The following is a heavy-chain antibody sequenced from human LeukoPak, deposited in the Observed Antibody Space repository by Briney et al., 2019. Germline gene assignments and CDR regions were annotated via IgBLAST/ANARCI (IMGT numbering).Heavy chain of an antibody. CDR2: IYYSGST. J-gene: IGHJ6*03. V-gene: IGHV4-39*02. Sequence: PSETLSLTCTVSGGSISSSSYYWGWIRQPPGKGLEWIGSIYYSGSTYYNPSLKSRVTMSVYTSKNHFYLKLSSVTAANTAVYPCGKLKSGWVAAAGNYYYCMDVWGNGTTVTVSS. CDR3: GKLKSGWVAAAGNYYYCMDV. D-gene: IGHD6-19*01. CDR1: GGSISSSSYY.